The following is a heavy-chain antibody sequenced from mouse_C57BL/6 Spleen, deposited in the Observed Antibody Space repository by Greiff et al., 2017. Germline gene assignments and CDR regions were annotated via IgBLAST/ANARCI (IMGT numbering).Heavy chain of an antibody. J-gene: IGHJ3*01. CDR1: GYTFTSYW. CDR2: IYPGSGST. CDR3: ARKVYDGYYVGVWFAY. V-gene: IGHV1-55*01. D-gene: IGHD2-3*01. Sequence: VQLQQPGAELVKPGASVQMSCKASGYTFTSYWITWVKQRPGQGLEWIGDIYPGSGSTNYNEKFKSKATLTVDTSSSTAYMQLSSLTSEDSAVYYCARKVYDGYYVGVWFAYWGQGTLVTVSA.